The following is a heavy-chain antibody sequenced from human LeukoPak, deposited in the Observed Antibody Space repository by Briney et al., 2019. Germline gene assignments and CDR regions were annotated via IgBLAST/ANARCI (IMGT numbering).Heavy chain of an antibody. D-gene: IGHD3-10*01. CDR1: GYTFTSYD. Sequence: ASVKVSFKASGYTFTSYDINWVRHAPGQGLEWMGWMNPNSSNTGYAQKFQGRVTMTRNTAITTAYMELSRLRSEDAAVYYCSRGPYYYGSGTHSWFDPWGQGTLVTVSS. J-gene: IGHJ5*02. V-gene: IGHV1-8*01. CDR2: MNPNSSNT. CDR3: SRGPYYYGSGTHSWFDP.